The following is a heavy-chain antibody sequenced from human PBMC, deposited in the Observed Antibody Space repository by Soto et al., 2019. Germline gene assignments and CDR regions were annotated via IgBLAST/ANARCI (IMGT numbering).Heavy chain of an antibody. D-gene: IGHD6-19*01. CDR3: GRGLGGGWYYFDY. V-gene: IGHV1-18*04. J-gene: IGHJ4*02. CDR1: GHSFISYG. Sequence: ASVKVSCKASGHSFISYGIGWVRQAPGQGLEWMGWITVNSGNTNYPQKFQGRVTMTTDTSTSTAYMELRSLTSDDTAIYYCGRGLGGGWYYFDYWGPGTLVTVSS. CDR2: ITVNSGNT.